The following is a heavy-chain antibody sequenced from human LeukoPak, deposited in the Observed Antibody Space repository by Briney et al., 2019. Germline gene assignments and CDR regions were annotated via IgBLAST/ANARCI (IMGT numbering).Heavy chain of an antibody. V-gene: IGHV5-51*01. D-gene: IGHD2-21*01. CDR1: GSPFTSYW. Sequence: GESLQISCQGSGSPFTSYWIAWVRQLPGEGLEWMGIIYPGDSDTRYSPSFQGQATISADKSISTAFLQWSSLKASDSAMYYCASLRSYSDAFDIWGQGTMVTVSS. CDR2: IYPGDSDT. J-gene: IGHJ3*02. CDR3: ASLRSYSDAFDI.